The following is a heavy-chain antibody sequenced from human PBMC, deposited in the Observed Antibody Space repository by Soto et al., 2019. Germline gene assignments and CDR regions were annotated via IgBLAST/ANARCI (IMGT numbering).Heavy chain of an antibody. D-gene: IGHD3-10*01. CDR1: GGSISSSSYY. Sequence: QLQLQESGPGLVKPSETLSLTCTVSGGSISSSSYYWGWIRQPPGKGLAWIGTIYYSGSTYYNPSLKIRVTISVDTSKKQFSLKLSSVTAADTAVYYCARRGSGSYHDYWGQGTLVTVSS. CDR3: ARRGSGSYHDY. CDR2: IYYSGST. J-gene: IGHJ4*02. V-gene: IGHV4-39*01.